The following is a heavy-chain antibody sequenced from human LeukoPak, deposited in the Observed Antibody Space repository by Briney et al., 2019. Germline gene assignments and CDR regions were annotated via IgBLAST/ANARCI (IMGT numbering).Heavy chain of an antibody. CDR2: IYTSGST. CDR3: ARLNYYDSSGEGDY. CDR1: GGSISSGSYY. V-gene: IGHV4-61*02. Sequence: SQTLSLTCTVSGGSISSGSYYWSWIRQPAGKGLEWIGRIYTSGSTNYNPSLKSRVTISVDTSKNQFSLKLSSVTAADTAVYYCARLNYYDSSGEGDYWGQGTLVTVSS. D-gene: IGHD3-22*01. J-gene: IGHJ4*02.